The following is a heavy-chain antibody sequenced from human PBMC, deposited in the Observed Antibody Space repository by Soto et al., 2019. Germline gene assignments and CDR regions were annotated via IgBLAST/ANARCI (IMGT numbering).Heavy chain of an antibody. CDR2: ISYDGSNK. CDR1: GFTFSSYA. V-gene: IGHV3-30-3*01. Sequence: PGGSLRLSCAASGFTFSSYAMHWVRQAPGKGLGWVAVISYDGSNKYYADSVKGRFTISRDNSKNTLYLQMNSLRAEDTAVYYCARDLLVSSGAYYYYYYGMDVWGQGTTVTVSS. J-gene: IGHJ6*02. CDR3: ARDLLVSSGAYYYYYYGMDV. D-gene: IGHD6-19*01.